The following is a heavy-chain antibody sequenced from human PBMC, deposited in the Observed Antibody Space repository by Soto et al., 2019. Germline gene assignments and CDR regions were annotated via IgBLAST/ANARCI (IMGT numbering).Heavy chain of an antibody. V-gene: IGHV1-18*01. CDR2: ISAYNGNK. CDR3: ARDLGQQLFDY. CDR1: GYTFTSYG. D-gene: IGHD6-13*01. Sequence: QVQLVQSGAEVKKPGASVKVSCKASGYTFTSYGISWVRQAPGQGLEWMGWISAYNGNKKYAQKLQGKVSMSTDTSPSTAYMELRSLRSDDTAVYYCARDLGQQLFDYWGQGALVTVSS. J-gene: IGHJ4*02.